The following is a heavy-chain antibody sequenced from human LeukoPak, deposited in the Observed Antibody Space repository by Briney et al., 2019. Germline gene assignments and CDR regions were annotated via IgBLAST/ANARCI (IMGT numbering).Heavy chain of an antibody. V-gene: IGHV3-72*01. Sequence: GSLRLSCAASGFTFSDHYMDWVRQAPGKGLXXXXXXXXXXXXXXXEYAASVKGRFXXSRDDSKNSLYLQMNSLKTEDTAVYXXAGGYXXSGYYLDDYYYYGMDVWGQGTTVTVSS. CDR2: XXXXXXXXXX. J-gene: IGHJ6*02. D-gene: IGHD3-22*01. CDR3: AGGYXXSGYYLDDYYYYGMDV. CDR1: GFTFSDHY.